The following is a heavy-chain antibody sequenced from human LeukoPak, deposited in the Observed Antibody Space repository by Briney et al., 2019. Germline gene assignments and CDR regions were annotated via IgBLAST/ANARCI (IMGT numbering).Heavy chain of an antibody. J-gene: IGHJ4*02. Sequence: GGSLRLSCAASGFTVGNNYMSWVRQAPGKGLEWVSVLYSGGNTYYADSVKGRFTITRDNSKNTLYLQMNSLRAEDTAVYYCARYDGGSGPFDYWGQGTLVTVSS. V-gene: IGHV3-53*01. D-gene: IGHD3-10*01. CDR1: GFTVGNNY. CDR2: LYSGGNT. CDR3: ARYDGGSGPFDY.